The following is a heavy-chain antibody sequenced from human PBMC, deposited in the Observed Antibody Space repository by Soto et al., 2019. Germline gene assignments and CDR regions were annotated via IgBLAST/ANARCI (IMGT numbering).Heavy chain of an antibody. CDR1: GCTFSSYA. J-gene: IGHJ6*02. Sequence: SVKVSCKASGCTFSSYAISWVRQAPGQGLEWMGGIIPIFGTANYAQKFQGRVTITADESTSTAYMELSSLRSEDTAVYYCARITMVRGVIYYYYYGMDVWGQGTTVTRLL. D-gene: IGHD3-10*01. CDR3: ARITMVRGVIYYYYYGMDV. V-gene: IGHV1-69*13. CDR2: IIPIFGTA.